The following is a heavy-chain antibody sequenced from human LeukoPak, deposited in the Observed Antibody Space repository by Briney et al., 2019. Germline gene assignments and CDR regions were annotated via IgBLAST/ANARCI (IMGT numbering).Heavy chain of an antibody. CDR2: IYYSRTT. J-gene: IGHJ4*02. CDR3: ARDPGIRRSEMRFDY. Sequence: SETLSLTCTVSGGSISSGGYYWTWIRQHPGKGLEWIGYIYYSRTTYYNPSLKSRVTISVDTSKNQFSLKLSSVTAADAAVYYCARDPGIRRSEMRFDYWGQGTLVTVSS. CDR1: GGSISSGGYY. D-gene: IGHD3-10*01. V-gene: IGHV4-31*03.